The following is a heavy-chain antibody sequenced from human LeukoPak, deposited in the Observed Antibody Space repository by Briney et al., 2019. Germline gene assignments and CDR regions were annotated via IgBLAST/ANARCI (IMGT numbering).Heavy chain of an antibody. V-gene: IGHV1-69*04. CDR2: IIPILGIA. J-gene: IGHJ4*02. CDR1: GGTFSSYA. CDR3: ARQGYCSGSYYPLDY. Sequence: SVKVSCKASGGTFSSYAISWVRQAPGQGLEWMGRIIPILGIANYAQKFQGRVTITADKSTSTAYMELSSLRSEDTAVYYCARQGYCSGSYYPLDYWGQGTLVTVSS. D-gene: IGHD3-10*01.